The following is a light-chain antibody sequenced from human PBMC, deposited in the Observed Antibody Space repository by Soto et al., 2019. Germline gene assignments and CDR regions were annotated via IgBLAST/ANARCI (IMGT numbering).Light chain of an antibody. V-gene: IGKV1-39*01. Sequence: DIQMTQSPSSLYASVGDRVTITCRARQSITIYLNWYQQQPGKAPRRLIYGAATLQTGVPSRFSGSGSMTDFTLTISDLQPEDFATYYCQQTYTAPRTFGQGTKVDI. CDR1: QSITIY. J-gene: IGKJ1*01. CDR3: QQTYTAPRT. CDR2: GAA.